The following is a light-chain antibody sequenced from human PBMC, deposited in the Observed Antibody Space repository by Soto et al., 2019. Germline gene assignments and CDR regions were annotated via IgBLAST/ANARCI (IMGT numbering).Light chain of an antibody. CDR2: DVS. Sequence: QSVLTQPASVSGSPGQSITISCTGTSSDVGGYNYVSWYQQHPGKAPKLMIYDVSNRPSGVSNRFSGSKSCNTASLTISGLRAEDEADFYCSSYTSSSTPVFGIGTKVAVL. CDR3: SSYTSSSTPV. V-gene: IGLV2-14*01. J-gene: IGLJ1*01. CDR1: SSDVGGYNY.